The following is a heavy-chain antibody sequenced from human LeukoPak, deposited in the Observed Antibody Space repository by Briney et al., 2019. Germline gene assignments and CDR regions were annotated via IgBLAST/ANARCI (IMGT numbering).Heavy chain of an antibody. CDR3: ARDRGQDDPIDI. CDR1: GFTLRSYG. Sequence: GGSLRLSCAASGFTLRSYGMHWVRQAPGEGLEWVAVIWHDGSVLDYSESVRGRFTVSRDKRKNTLYLQMDSLRVEDTAVYYCARDRGQDDPIDIWGQGTLVTVSS. CDR2: IWHDGSVL. J-gene: IGHJ4*02. V-gene: IGHV3-33*01. D-gene: IGHD3-10*01.